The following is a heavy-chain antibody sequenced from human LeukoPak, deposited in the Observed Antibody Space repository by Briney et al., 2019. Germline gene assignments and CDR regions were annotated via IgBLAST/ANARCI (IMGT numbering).Heavy chain of an antibody. D-gene: IGHD5-12*01. Sequence: ASVKVSCKASGYTFTSYGISWVRQAPGQGLEWMGWISAYNGNTNYAQKLQGRVTMTTDTSTSTAYMELRSLRSDDTAVYYCARAQGATIYGIYNYWGQGTLVTVSS. CDR2: ISAYNGNT. V-gene: IGHV1-18*01. J-gene: IGHJ4*02. CDR3: ARAQGATIYGIYNY. CDR1: GYTFTSYG.